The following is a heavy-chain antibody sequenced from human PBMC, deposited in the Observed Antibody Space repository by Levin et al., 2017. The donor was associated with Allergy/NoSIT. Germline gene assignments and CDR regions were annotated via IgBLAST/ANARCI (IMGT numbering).Heavy chain of an antibody. CDR3: ARAAPWLRFFSGGYYYYGMDV. CDR2: ISAYNGNT. V-gene: IGHV1-18*01. CDR1: GYTFTSYG. D-gene: IGHD5-12*01. Sequence: ASVKVSCKASGYTFTSYGISWVRQAPGQGLEWMGWISAYNGNTNYAQKLQGRVTMTTDTSTSTAYMELRSLRSDDTAVYYCARAAPWLRFFSGGYYYYGMDVWGQGTTVTVSS. J-gene: IGHJ6*02.